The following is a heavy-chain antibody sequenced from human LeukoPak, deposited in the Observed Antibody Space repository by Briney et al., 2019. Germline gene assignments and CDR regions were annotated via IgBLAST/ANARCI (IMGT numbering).Heavy chain of an antibody. Sequence: QAGRSLRLSCAASGFTFSSYGMHWVRQAPGKGLEWVAVISYDGSNKYYADSVKGRFTISRDNSKNTLCLQMNSLRAEDTAVYYCAKDSGSGSYIGNFDYWGQGTLVTVSS. CDR2: ISYDGSNK. V-gene: IGHV3-30*18. D-gene: IGHD3-10*01. CDR3: AKDSGSGSYIGNFDY. CDR1: GFTFSSYG. J-gene: IGHJ4*02.